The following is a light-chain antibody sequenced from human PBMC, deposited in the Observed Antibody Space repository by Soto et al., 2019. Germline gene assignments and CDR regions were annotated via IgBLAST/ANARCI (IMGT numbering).Light chain of an antibody. CDR2: AAS. CDR3: HQYDKAPQT. V-gene: IGKV3-20*01. CDR1: QYMTRTY. Sequence: EIVLTQSPGTLSLSPGERATLSCRASQYMTRTYIDWYQQKPGQAPRLLIYAASNRATGIPEKFSGSGSGTDYSLTITRLEPEDYSVYYCHQYDKAPQTFGQGTKVEIK. J-gene: IGKJ2*01.